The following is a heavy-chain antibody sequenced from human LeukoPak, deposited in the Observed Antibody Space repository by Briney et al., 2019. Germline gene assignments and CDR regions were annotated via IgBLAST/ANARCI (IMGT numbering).Heavy chain of an antibody. CDR1: GGTFSSYA. D-gene: IGHD2-21*02. CDR2: IIPIFGTA. V-gene: IGHV1-69*13. J-gene: IGHJ6*02. CDR3: ARVVTAITRYYYYYGMDV. Sequence: SVTVSCKASGGTFSSYAISWVRQAPGQGLEWMGGIIPIFGTANYAQKFQGRVTITADESTSTAYMELSSLRSEDTAVYYCARVVTAITRYYYYYGMDVWGQGTTVTVSS.